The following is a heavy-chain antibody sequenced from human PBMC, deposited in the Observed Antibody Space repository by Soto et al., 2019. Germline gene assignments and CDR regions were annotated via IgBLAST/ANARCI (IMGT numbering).Heavy chain of an antibody. J-gene: IGHJ4*02. Sequence: QVQLVESGGGVVQPGTSLRLSCVGSGFTFRSFVIHWVRQAPGKGLEWVALTSYDGSNKYYDDSVKGRFTISRDNSRNIVDLQMDSLRLEVTALYYCARWGTTGGLVVWGQGTLVSVSS. CDR3: ARWGTTGGLVV. CDR2: TSYDGSNK. V-gene: IGHV3-30*19. CDR1: GFTFRSFV. D-gene: IGHD3-16*01.